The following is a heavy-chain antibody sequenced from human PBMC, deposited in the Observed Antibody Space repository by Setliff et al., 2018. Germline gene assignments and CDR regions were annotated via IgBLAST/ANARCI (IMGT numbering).Heavy chain of an antibody. D-gene: IGHD3-10*01. Sequence: ASVKVSCKASGFTFTYFGISWVRLAPGQGLEWMGWISGHNGKTMYAQKFQDRVAMTTDTDTGTAYMELRSLRFDDSAIYYCAKEPAVSLTEAVRRSYYDYALDVWGQGTTVTVSS. CDR3: AKEPAVSLTEAVRRSYYDYALDV. J-gene: IGHJ6*02. CDR2: ISGHNGKT. V-gene: IGHV1-18*01. CDR1: GFTFTYFG.